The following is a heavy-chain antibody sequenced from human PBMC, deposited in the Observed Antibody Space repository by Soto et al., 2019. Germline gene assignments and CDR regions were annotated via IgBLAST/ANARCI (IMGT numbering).Heavy chain of an antibody. CDR3: ARGGSSWDYYYYGMDV. CDR1: GFPFSIYA. D-gene: IGHD6-13*01. J-gene: IGHJ6*02. V-gene: IGHV3-30-3*01. CDR2: ISYDGSNK. Sequence: GGSLRLSCAASGFPFSIYAMHLVRQSPGKGLEWVAVISYDGSNKYYADSVKGRFTISRDNSKNTLYLQMNSLRAEDTAVYYCARGGSSWDYYYYGMDVWGQGNGVAVSS.